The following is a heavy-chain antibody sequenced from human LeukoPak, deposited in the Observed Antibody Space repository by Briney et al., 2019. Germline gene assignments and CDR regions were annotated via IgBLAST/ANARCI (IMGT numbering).Heavy chain of an antibody. Sequence: PGGSLRLSCAASGFTFSNHWMSWVRQAPGKGLEWVANIKQDGSEKYYVDSVKGRSTVSRDNPKNSLYLQMNSLRAEDTAVYFCARLSDFWSGYYRDYWGQGTLVTVSS. CDR1: GFTFSNHW. CDR2: IKQDGSEK. D-gene: IGHD3-3*01. J-gene: IGHJ4*02. V-gene: IGHV3-7*01. CDR3: ARLSDFWSGYYRDY.